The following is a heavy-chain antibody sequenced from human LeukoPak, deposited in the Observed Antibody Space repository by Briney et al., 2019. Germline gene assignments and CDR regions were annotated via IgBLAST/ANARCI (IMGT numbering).Heavy chain of an antibody. CDR3: ARNSRGSSWFFDY. CDR2: ISSSGRNF. D-gene: IGHD6-13*01. Sequence: GGSLRLSCAASGFTFSSYEMNWVSQEPGEGMEWVSYISSSGRNFYYADSVKGRFTISRDNGKNSLYLQMNSLRVEDTAVYYCARNSRGSSWFFDYWGQGALVTVSS. CDR1: GFTFSSYE. V-gene: IGHV3-48*03. J-gene: IGHJ4*02.